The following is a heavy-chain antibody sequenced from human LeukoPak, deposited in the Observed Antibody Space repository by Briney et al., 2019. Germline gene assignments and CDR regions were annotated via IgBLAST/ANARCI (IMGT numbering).Heavy chain of an antibody. CDR3: AREGSRSPPEI. CDR1: GYTFTSYG. CDR2: INPSGGST. V-gene: IGHV1-46*01. Sequence: GASVKVSCKASGYTFTSYGINWVRQAPGQGLEWMGIINPSGGSTSYAQKFQGRVTMTRDMSTSTVYMELSSLRSEDTAVYYCAREGSRSPPEIWGQGTLVTVSS. D-gene: IGHD6-13*01. J-gene: IGHJ4*02.